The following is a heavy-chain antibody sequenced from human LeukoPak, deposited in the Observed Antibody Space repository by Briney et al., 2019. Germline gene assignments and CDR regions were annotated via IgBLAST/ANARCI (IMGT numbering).Heavy chain of an antibody. CDR3: ARSGDYDILTGQDAFDI. V-gene: IGHV5-51*01. J-gene: IGHJ3*02. CDR2: IYPGDSDT. D-gene: IGHD3-9*01. CDR1: GYSFTSYW. Sequence: GESLKISCKGSGYSFTSYWIGWVRQMPGKGLEWMGIIYPGDSDTRYSPSFQGQVTISADKSISTAYLQWSSLKASDTAMYYCARSGDYDILTGQDAFDIWGQGTMVTVSS.